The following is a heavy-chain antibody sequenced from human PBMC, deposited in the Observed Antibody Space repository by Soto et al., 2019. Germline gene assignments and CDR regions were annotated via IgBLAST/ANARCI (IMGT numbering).Heavy chain of an antibody. CDR1: GGSFSGYY. J-gene: IGHJ4*02. CDR3: ARGPWTLWFGEPEYYFDY. Sequence: PSETLSLTCAVYGGSFSGYYWSWIRQPPGKGLEWIGEINHSGSTNYNPSLKSRVTISVDTSKNQFSLKLSSVTAADTAVYYCARGPWTLWFGEPEYYFDYWGQGTLVTVSS. D-gene: IGHD3-10*01. CDR2: INHSGST. V-gene: IGHV4-34*01.